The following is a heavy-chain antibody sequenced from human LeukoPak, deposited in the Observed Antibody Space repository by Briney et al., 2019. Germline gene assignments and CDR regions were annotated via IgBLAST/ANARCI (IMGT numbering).Heavy chain of an antibody. J-gene: IGHJ5*02. D-gene: IGHD3-22*01. Sequence: GSLRLSCAASGFTFSSYGMSWIRQPPGKGLEWIGYIYYSGSTNYNPSLKSRVTISVDTSKNQFSLKLSSVTAADTAVYYCARSTRYYDSSAMKLWFDPWGQGTLVTVSS. CDR2: IYYSGST. CDR3: ARSTRYYDSSAMKLWFDP. CDR1: GFTFSSYG. V-gene: IGHV4-59*01.